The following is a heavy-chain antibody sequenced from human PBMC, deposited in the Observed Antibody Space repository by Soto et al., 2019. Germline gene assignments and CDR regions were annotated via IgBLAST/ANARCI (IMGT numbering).Heavy chain of an antibody. CDR1: GFSFSNAW. J-gene: IGHJ6*02. D-gene: IGHD2-15*01. CDR2: IKRKIEGEKT. Sequence: EVQLVESGGGLVKPGGSLRLSCAASGFSFSNAWMNWVRQAPGKGLEWVGRIKRKIEGEKTDYAAPVKGRFTISRDDSKNTLHLQINSLKADDTALYYCTTGSVEGVWGQGTTVTVSS. V-gene: IGHV3-15*07. CDR3: TTGSVEGV.